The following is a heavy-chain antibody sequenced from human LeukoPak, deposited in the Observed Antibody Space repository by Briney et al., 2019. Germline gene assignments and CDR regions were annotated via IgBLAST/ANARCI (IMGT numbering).Heavy chain of an antibody. CDR3: AKHWSYCSTTSCFFNYYYYYMDV. D-gene: IGHD2-2*01. CDR1: GFTFSSYG. J-gene: IGHJ6*03. V-gene: IGHV3-30*02. Sequence: GGSLRLSCAASGFTFSSYGMHWVRQAPGKGLEWVAFIRYDGSNEYYADSVKGRFTFSRDNSKNTLYLQMNGLRPDDTAVYYCAKHWSYCSTTSCFFNYYYYYMDVWGKGTTVTVSS. CDR2: IRYDGSNE.